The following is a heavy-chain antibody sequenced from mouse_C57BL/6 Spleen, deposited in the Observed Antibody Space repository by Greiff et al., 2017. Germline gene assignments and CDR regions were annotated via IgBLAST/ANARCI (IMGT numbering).Heavy chain of an antibody. V-gene: IGHV1-5*01. CDR2: IYPGNSDT. Sequence: VQLKQSGTVLARPGASVKMSCKTSGYTFTSYWMHWVKQRPGQGLEWIGAIYPGNSDTSYNQKFKGKAKLTAVTSASTAYMELSSLTNEDSAVYYCTKAFTTVVARYAMDYWGQGTSVTVSS. D-gene: IGHD1-1*01. J-gene: IGHJ4*01. CDR3: TKAFTTVVARYAMDY. CDR1: GYTFTSYW.